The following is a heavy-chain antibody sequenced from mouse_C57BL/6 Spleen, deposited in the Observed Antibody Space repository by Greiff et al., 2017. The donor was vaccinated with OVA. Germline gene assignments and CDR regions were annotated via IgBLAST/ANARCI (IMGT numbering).Heavy chain of an antibody. CDR1: GYTFTEYT. V-gene: IGHV1-62-2*01. CDR2: FYPGSGSI. J-gene: IGHJ1*03. CDR3: ARHEGVYYGSSFDWYFDV. D-gene: IGHD1-1*01. Sequence: LQQSGAELVKPGASVKLSCKASGYTFTEYTIHWVKQRSGQGLEWIGWFYPGSGSIKYNEKFKDKATLTADKSSSTVYMELSRLTSEDSAVYFCARHEGVYYGSSFDWYFDVWGTGTTVTVSS.